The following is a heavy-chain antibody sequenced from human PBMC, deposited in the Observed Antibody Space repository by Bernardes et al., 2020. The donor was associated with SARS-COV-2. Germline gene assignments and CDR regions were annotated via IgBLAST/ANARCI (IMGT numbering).Heavy chain of an antibody. J-gene: IGHJ4*02. CDR1: GFSFSTYG. D-gene: IGHD3-3*01. V-gene: IGHV3-33*01. CDR3: AGASWSYIDC. Sequence: GGSLRLSCAASGFSFSTYGMHWVRQAPGKGLEWVAVIWYDGSKKYYADSVKGRFTISRDDSKNTLYLQMDSLRVDDTALYYCAGASWSYIDCWGQGTLVTVSS. CDR2: IWYDGSKK.